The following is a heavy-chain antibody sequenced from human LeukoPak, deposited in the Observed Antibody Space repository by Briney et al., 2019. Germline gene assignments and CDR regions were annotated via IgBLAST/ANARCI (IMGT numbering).Heavy chain of an antibody. D-gene: IGHD3-3*01. V-gene: IGHV1-8*01. CDR1: GYTFTSYD. CDR3: ARAPITIFGVVFWFGP. J-gene: IGHJ5*02. Sequence: ASVKVSCKASGYTFTSYDINWVRQATGQGLEWMGWMNPNSGNTGYAQKFQGRVTMTRNTSISTAYMELSSLRSEDTAVYYCARAPITIFGVVFWFGPWGQGTLVTVSS. CDR2: MNPNSGNT.